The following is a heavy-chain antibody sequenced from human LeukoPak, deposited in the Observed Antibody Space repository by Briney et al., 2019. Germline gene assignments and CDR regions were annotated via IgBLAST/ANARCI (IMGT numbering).Heavy chain of an antibody. CDR1: GGTFSSYA. Sequence: GASVKVSCKASGGTFSSYAISWVRQAPGQGLEWMGGIIPIFGTASYAQKFQGRVTITTDESTSTAYMALRSLRSEDTAVYYCARGQGGDRNWFDPWGQGTLVTVSS. D-gene: IGHD3-16*01. CDR2: IIPIFGTA. J-gene: IGHJ5*02. CDR3: ARGQGGDRNWFDP. V-gene: IGHV1-69*05.